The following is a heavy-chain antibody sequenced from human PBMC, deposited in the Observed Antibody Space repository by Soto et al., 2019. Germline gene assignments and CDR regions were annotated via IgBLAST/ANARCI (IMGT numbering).Heavy chain of an antibody. V-gene: IGHV1-69*04. CDR1: GGTFSSYT. CDR3: ARDEMTTVTDFWFDP. Sequence: SVKVSCKASGGTFSSYTISWVRQAPGQGLEWMGRIIPILGIANYAQKFQGRVTITADKSTSTAYMELSSLRSEDTAVYYCARDEMTTVTDFWFDPWGQGTLVTVSS. D-gene: IGHD4-17*01. CDR2: IIPILGIA. J-gene: IGHJ5*02.